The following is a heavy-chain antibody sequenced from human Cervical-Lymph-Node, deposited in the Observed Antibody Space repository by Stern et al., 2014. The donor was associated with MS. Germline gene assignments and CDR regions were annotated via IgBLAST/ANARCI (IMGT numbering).Heavy chain of an antibody. CDR1: GGTFSKFP. Sequence: QVQLVESGAEVTKPGSSVKVSCKASGGTFSKFPSSWVRQAPGKGLEWMGGILHVVGTPSYAQEFRGSVTISADVSTSTVYMELSSLRCDDTAVYYCALSSETSDRWYSLGYDLWGQGTLVTVS. CDR2: ILHVVGTP. V-gene: IGHV1-69*01. CDR3: ALSSETSDRWYSLGYDL. D-gene: IGHD6-13*01. J-gene: IGHJ5*02.